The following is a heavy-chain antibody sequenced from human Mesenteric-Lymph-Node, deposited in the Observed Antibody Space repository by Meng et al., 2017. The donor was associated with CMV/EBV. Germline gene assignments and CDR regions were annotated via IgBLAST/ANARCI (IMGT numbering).Heavy chain of an antibody. J-gene: IGHJ4*02. V-gene: IGHV3-30*02. CDR3: AKDLDYYDSSGYGN. D-gene: IGHD3-22*01. Sequence: GESLKISCAASGFTFSSYGMHWVRQAPGKGLEWVAFIRYDGSNKYYADSVKGRFTISRDNSKNTLYLQMNSLRAEDTAVYYCAKDLDYYDSSGYGNWGQGTLVTVSS. CDR1: GFTFSSYG. CDR2: IRYDGSNK.